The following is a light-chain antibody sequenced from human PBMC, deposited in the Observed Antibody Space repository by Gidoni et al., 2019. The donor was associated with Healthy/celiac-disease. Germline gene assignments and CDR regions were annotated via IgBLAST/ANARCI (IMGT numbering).Light chain of an antibody. CDR2: AAS. Sequence: DIQMTQSPSSLSASVGDRVTITCRASQGIGNDLGWYQQKPGKAPKRLIYAASSLQGGVPSRFSGSVSETEFTLTISSLQPEDFATYYCLQHNNYPFTFGPXTRVDIK. J-gene: IGKJ3*01. CDR1: QGIGND. CDR3: LQHNNYPFT. V-gene: IGKV1-17*01.